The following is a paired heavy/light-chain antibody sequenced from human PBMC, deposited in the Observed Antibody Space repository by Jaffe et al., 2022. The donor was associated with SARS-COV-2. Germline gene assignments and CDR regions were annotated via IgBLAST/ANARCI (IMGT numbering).Light chain of an antibody. V-gene: IGKV4-1*01. CDR2: WAS. CDR3: QQYYSIPYT. J-gene: IGKJ2*01. CDR1: QTVLYSSNNKNY. Sequence: DIVMTQSPDSLAVSLGERATINCKSSQTVLYSSNNKNYLAWYQQKPGQPPKVLIYWASTRESGVPDRFSGSGSGTDFTLTISSLLAEDVAVYYCQQYYSIPYTFGQGTKLEIK.
Heavy chain of an antibody. V-gene: IGHV4-39*01. J-gene: IGHJ4*02. D-gene: IGHD6-19*01. CDR1: GGSISSGSYY. CDR3: ATSPSRTSVAGPFDY. Sequence: QLQLQESGPGLVKPSETLSLTCTVSGGSISSGSYYCAWIRQSPGKGLEWIGSIYYSGSTYYNPSLKSRVTISVDTSKNQFSLKLSSVTASDTAVYYCATSPSRTSVAGPFDYWGQGTLVTVSS. CDR2: IYYSGST.